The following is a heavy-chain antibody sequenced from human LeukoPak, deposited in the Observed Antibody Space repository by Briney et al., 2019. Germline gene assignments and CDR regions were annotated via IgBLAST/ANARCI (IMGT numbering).Heavy chain of an antibody. Sequence: SETLSLTCAVYGGSFSGYYWSWIRQPPGKGLEWIGEINHSGSTNYNPSLKSRVTISVDTSKNQFSLKLSSVTAADTAVYYCARGSAWYSYLYFDYWGQGILVTVSS. J-gene: IGHJ4*02. CDR1: GGSFSGYY. V-gene: IGHV4-34*01. CDR3: ARGSAWYSYLYFDY. CDR2: INHSGST. D-gene: IGHD2-15*01.